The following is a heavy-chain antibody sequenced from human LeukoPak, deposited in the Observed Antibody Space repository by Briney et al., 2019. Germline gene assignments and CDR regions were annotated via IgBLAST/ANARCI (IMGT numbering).Heavy chain of an antibody. CDR2: ISGSGDST. V-gene: IGHV3-23*01. CDR3: AKSDCSSSDCKLTDV. Sequence: GGSLRLSCTASGFTFGGYAMSWVRQAPGRRLEWVSSISGSGDSTDYADSVKGRLTISRDNSKNTLYLQMNSLGADDTATYYCAKSDCSSSDCKLTDVWGKGTTVTVSS. CDR1: GFTFGGYA. D-gene: IGHD2-2*01. J-gene: IGHJ6*04.